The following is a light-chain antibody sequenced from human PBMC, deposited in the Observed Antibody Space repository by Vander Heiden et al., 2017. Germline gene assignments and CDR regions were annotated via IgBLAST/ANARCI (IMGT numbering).Light chain of an antibody. V-gene: IGKV3-20*01. CDR1: QSVSSSY. CDR3: QQCGSSPGNT. J-gene: IGKJ2*01. CDR2: GAS. Sequence: DTVLTKSPGTLSLSPGERATLPCRASQSVSSSYLAWYQHKPFQSPRLLIYGASSRATGIPDRFSGSGSGTDFTLTISRLEPEDFAVYYCQQCGSSPGNTFGQGTKLEIK.